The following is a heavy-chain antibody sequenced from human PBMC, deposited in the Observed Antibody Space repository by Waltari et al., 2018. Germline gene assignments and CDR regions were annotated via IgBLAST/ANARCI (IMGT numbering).Heavy chain of an antibody. Sequence: EVQLVESGGGLIQPGGSLRLSCAASGFTVSSNYMSWVRQAPGKGLEWVSVIYSGGSTYYADSVKGRFTISRDNSNNTLYLQMNSLRAEDTAVYYCGSYGGYGDYASDYWGQGTLVTVSS. J-gene: IGHJ4*02. CDR1: GFTVSSNY. D-gene: IGHD4-17*01. CDR2: IYSGGST. V-gene: IGHV3-53*01. CDR3: GSYGGYGDYASDY.